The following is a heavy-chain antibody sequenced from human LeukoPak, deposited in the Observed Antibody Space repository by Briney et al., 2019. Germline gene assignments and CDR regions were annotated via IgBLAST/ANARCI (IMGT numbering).Heavy chain of an antibody. V-gene: IGHV1-18*01. CDR1: GYTFTSYA. D-gene: IGHD2-2*01. CDR2: ISAYNGNT. J-gene: IGHJ5*02. Sequence: ASVKVSCKASGYTFTSYAMHWVRQAPGQRLEWMGWISAYNGNTNYAQKLQGRVTMTTDTSTSTAYMELRSLRSDDTAVYYCAREFGYCSSTSCYYWFDPWGQGTLVTVSS. CDR3: AREFGYCSSTSCYYWFDP.